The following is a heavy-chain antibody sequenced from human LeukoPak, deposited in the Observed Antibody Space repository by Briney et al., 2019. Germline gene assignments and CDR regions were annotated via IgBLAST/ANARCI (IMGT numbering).Heavy chain of an antibody. CDR2: IIPLFGTA. V-gene: IGHV1-69*01. Sequence: ASVKVSCKASGGTFSSYAISWVRQAPGQGLEWMGGIIPLFGTASYAQKFQGRVTITADESTTTAHMELSSLRSEDTAVYYCARVPTRYCSSDTCFADYWGQGTLVTVSS. D-gene: IGHD2-2*01. CDR3: ARVPTRYCSSDTCFADY. CDR1: GGTFSSYA. J-gene: IGHJ4*02.